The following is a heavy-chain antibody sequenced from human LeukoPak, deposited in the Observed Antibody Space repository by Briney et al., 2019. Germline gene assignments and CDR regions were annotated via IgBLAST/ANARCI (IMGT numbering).Heavy chain of an antibody. CDR2: ISYDGTNK. V-gene: IGHV3-30*18. J-gene: IGHJ6*04. CDR3: AKSTVSAVGKDYYYVMEA. D-gene: IGHD6-13*01. Sequence: PETSLRLSCAATGFTFSSYGMHWVRQAPGKGLEWVAVISYDGTNKYYADSVKGRFTISRDNSKNTLYLEMQSLRAENTAVYYCAKSTVSAVGKDYYYVMEAWGEGPTVSVSS. CDR1: GFTFSSYG.